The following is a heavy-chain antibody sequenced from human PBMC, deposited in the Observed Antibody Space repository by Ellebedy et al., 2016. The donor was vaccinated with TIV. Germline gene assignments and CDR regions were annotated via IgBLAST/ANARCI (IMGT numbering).Heavy chain of an antibody. J-gene: IGHJ4*02. CDR2: IYYSGST. CDR1: GGSISSYY. Sequence: MPSETLSLTCTVSGGSISSYYWSWIRQPPGKGLEWIGYIYYSGSTNYNPSLKSRVTISVDTSKNQFSLKLSSVTAADTAVYYCARGSSGYYLPFDYWGQGTLVTVSS. D-gene: IGHD3-22*01. V-gene: IGHV4-59*01. CDR3: ARGSSGYYLPFDY.